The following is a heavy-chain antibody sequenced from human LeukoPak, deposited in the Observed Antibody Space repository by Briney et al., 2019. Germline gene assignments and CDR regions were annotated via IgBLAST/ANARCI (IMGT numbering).Heavy chain of an antibody. D-gene: IGHD6-13*01. J-gene: IGHJ6*03. CDR3: ARTAANYYYYYMDV. Sequence: KPSETLSLTCTVSGGSISSYYWSWIRQPPGKGLEWIGYIYYSGSTNYNPSLKSRVTISVDTSKNQFSLKLSSVTAADTAVYYCARTAANYYYYYMDVWGKGTTVTVSS. CDR1: GGSISSYY. V-gene: IGHV4-59*01. CDR2: IYYSGST.